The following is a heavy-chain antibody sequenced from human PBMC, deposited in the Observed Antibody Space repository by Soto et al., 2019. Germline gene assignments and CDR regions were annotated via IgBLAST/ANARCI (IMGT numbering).Heavy chain of an antibody. CDR3: ARGPYDSSGYYYVY. CDR1: GFTFSSYA. Sequence: PGGSLRLSCAASGFTFSSYAMHWVRQAPGKGLEWVAVISYDGSNKYYADSVKGRFTISRDNSKNTLYLQMNSLRAEDTAVYYCARGPYDSSGYYYVYWGQGTLVTVSS. CDR2: ISYDGSNK. J-gene: IGHJ4*02. D-gene: IGHD3-22*01. V-gene: IGHV3-30-3*01.